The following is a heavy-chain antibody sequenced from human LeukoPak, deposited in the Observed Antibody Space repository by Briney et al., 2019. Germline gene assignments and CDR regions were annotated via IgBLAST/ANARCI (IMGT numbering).Heavy chain of an antibody. CDR1: GFTFSSYS. J-gene: IGHJ3*02. CDR2: ISYDGSNK. D-gene: IGHD3-22*01. CDR3: ASYYDSSGYYWGHDAFDI. Sequence: GGSLRLSCAASGFTFSSYSMNWVRQAPGKGLEWVAVISYDGSNKYYADSVKGRFTISRDNAKNSLYLQMNSLRAEDTAVYYCASYYDSSGYYWGHDAFDIWGQGTMVTVSS. V-gene: IGHV3-30*03.